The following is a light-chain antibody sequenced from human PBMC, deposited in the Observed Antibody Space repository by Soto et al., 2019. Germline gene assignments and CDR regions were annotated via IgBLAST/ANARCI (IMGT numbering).Light chain of an antibody. V-gene: IGLV4-69*01. CDR1: SGHSIYV. Sequence: QPVLTQSPSASASLGASVKLTCTLSSGHSIYVIAWHQQQPGKGPRYLMKLNSDGSHRKGDGIPDRFSGSSSGAERYLTISSLQSEDEADYYCQTWDTGIRVFGGGTKL. CDR3: QTWDTGIRV. J-gene: IGLJ2*01. CDR2: LNSDGSH.